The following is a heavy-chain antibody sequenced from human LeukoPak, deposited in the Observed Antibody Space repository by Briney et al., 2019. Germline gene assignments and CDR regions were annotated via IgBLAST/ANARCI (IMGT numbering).Heavy chain of an antibody. V-gene: IGHV3-33*08. CDR2: IWYDGSNK. Sequence: GGSLRLSCAVSGFPLSDAWMNWVRQAPGKGLEWVAVIWYDGSNKYYADSVKGRFTISRDNSKNTLYLQMNSLRAEDTAVYYCARVDYDILTGYLWGQGTLVTVSS. CDR3: ARVDYDILTGYL. CDR1: GFPLSDAW. J-gene: IGHJ4*02. D-gene: IGHD3-9*01.